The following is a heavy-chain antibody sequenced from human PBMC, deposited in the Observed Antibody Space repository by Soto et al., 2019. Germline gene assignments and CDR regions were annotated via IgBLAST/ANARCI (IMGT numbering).Heavy chain of an antibody. Sequence: QVQLQQWGAGLLRPSETLSLTCAVYGGSFSDYYWTWIRQPPGKGLEWIGEINRSGSTNYNPSLKSRGTISLVSMKLTSVTAADAAVYYCARGSLKYQLPCWHNYGMDVW. D-gene: IGHD2-2*01. J-gene: IGHJ6*01. CDR2: INRSGST. CDR3: ARGSLKYQLPCWHNYGMDV. CDR1: GGSFSDYY. V-gene: IGHV4-34*01.